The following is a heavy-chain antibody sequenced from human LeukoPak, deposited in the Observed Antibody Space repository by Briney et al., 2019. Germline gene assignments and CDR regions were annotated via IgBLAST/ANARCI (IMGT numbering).Heavy chain of an antibody. D-gene: IGHD1-26*01. CDR3: ASNIVGGTPWVYYYYMDV. V-gene: IGHV3-30*04. Sequence: GRSLGLSCAASGLTYSDYAMHWVRHARGRGLEWVEVISYDGSNKYYTDFGKGRFSICRDNSKNTLYRQMNSLRAEDAAVYYCASNIVGGTPWVYYYYMDVWGKGTTVTVSS. CDR2: ISYDGSNK. CDR1: GLTYSDYA. J-gene: IGHJ6*03.